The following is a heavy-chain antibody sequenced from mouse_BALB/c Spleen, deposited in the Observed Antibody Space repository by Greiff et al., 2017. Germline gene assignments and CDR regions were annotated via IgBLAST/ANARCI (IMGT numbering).Heavy chain of an antibody. CDR3: ASYYYGYEWFAY. Sequence: GQLQQSGPGLVQPSQSLSITCTVSGFSLTSYGVHWVRQSPGKGLEWLGVIWSGGSTDYNAAFISRLSISKDNSKSQVFFKMNSLQANDTAIYYCASYYYGYEWFAYWGQGTLVTVSA. CDR2: IWSGGST. D-gene: IGHD1-2*01. V-gene: IGHV2-2*02. CDR1: GFSLTSYG. J-gene: IGHJ3*01.